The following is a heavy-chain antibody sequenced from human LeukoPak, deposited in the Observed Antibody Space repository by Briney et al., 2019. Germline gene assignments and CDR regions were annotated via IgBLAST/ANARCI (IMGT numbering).Heavy chain of an antibody. J-gene: IGHJ4*02. Sequence: TGGSLRLSCAASGFTLSNYWMTWVRQPPGKGLEWVANIKQDGTEKYYMDSVKGRFTISRDNAKNSLYLQMNSLRAEDTAVYYCAPYKTSQGSLDFWGQGTLVSVSS. CDR3: APYKTSQGSLDF. D-gene: IGHD3-10*01. CDR1: GFTLSNYW. CDR2: IKQDGTEK. V-gene: IGHV3-7*01.